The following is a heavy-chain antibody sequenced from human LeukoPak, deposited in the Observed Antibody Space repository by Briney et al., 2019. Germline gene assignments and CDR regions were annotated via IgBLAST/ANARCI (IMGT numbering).Heavy chain of an antibody. CDR1: GGSFSGYY. D-gene: IGHD6-19*01. Sequence: SETLSLTRAVYGGSFSGYYWSWIRQPPGKGLEWIGEINHSGSTNYNPSLKSRVTISADTSKNQFSLKLSSVTAADTAVYYCARLSVGIAVAGTDYWGQGTLVTVSS. CDR3: ARLSVGIAVAGTDY. CDR2: INHSGST. V-gene: IGHV4-34*01. J-gene: IGHJ4*02.